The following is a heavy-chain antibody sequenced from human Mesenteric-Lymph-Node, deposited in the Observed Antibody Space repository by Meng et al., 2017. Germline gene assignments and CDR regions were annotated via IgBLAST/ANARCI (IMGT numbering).Heavy chain of an antibody. CDR3: ARGVGDIRVGFDY. V-gene: IGHV4-4*02. J-gene: IGHJ4*02. Sequence: QVHLQDSGPGLVKPSGPLSFTCAVSGDSISSTNWWDWLRQPPGKGLEWIGEIHHSGRTNFHPSVKSRVTISVDDSKNQFSLTLSSVTAADTAVYYCARGVGDIRVGFDYWGQGILVTVSS. CDR1: GDSISSTNW. D-gene: IGHD5-12*01. CDR2: IHHSGRT.